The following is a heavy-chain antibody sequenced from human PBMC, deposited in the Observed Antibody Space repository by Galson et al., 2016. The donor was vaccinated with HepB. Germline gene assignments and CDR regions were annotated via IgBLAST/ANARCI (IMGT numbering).Heavy chain of an antibody. CDR3: GKGGAYDH. V-gene: IGHV3-23*01. CDR2: ISGNGEDT. CDR1: GFTFSSSS. Sequence: SLRLSCAASGFTFSSSSMNWVRQAPGTGLEWVPGISGNGEDTYYTDSVKGRFTISKDNSKNTLYLQMDSLRVEDTATYYCGKGGAYDHWGQGTAVTVSS. J-gene: IGHJ4*02.